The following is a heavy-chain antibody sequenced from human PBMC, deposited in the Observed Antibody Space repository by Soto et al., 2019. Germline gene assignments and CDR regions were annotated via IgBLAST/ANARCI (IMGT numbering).Heavy chain of an antibody. CDR3: AKGNLPAGGPHDGLDM. J-gene: IGHJ3*02. V-gene: IGHV3-30*18. Sequence: HVQLVESGGGVVQPGRSLRLSCSASGFTFSSYGMHWVRQAPGKGLEWVAIISYDGSDKYFADSVRGRFTISRDTSKNTLSLQMSSLRAEETAVYYCAKGNLPAGGPHDGLDMWGQGTMVTVS. CDR1: GFTFSSYG. D-gene: IGHD6-13*01. CDR2: ISYDGSDK.